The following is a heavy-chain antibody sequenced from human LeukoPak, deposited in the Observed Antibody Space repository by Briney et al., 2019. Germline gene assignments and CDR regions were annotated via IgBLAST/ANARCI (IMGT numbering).Heavy chain of an antibody. Sequence: GGSLRLSCAASGFTFSSYGMHWVRQAPGKGLEWVAVIWYDGSNKYYADSVKGRFTISRDNSKNTLYLQMNSLRAGDTAVYYCAKSSGPSTYYYYGMDVWGQGTTVTVSS. CDR2: IWYDGSNK. V-gene: IGHV3-33*06. D-gene: IGHD3-22*01. CDR3: AKSSGPSTYYYYGMDV. CDR1: GFTFSSYG. J-gene: IGHJ6*02.